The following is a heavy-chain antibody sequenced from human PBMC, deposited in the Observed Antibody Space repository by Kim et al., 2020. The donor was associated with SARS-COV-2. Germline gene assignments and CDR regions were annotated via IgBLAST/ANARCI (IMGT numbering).Heavy chain of an antibody. D-gene: IGHD3-10*01. CDR3: ARVHYDGSNDFDD. Sequence: YSPSLKGRVTRSVDASKNQFSLKLSAVADADTAVYYWARVHYDGSNDFDDWGQGTLVTVSS. J-gene: IGHJ4*02. V-gene: IGHV4-34*01.